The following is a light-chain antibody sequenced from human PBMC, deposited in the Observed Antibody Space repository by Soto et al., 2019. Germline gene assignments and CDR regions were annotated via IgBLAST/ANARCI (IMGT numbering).Light chain of an antibody. CDR1: QSLVYSDGNTY. CDR3: MQGTHWPPNT. Sequence: DVVMTQSPLSLPVTLGQPASISCRSSQSLVYSDGNTYLNWFQQRPGQSPRRLIYKVSNLYSGVPDRFGGRGSGTDFTLKISRVEAEDVGVYYCMQGTHWPPNTFGGGTKVEIK. J-gene: IGKJ4*01. CDR2: KVS. V-gene: IGKV2D-30*01.